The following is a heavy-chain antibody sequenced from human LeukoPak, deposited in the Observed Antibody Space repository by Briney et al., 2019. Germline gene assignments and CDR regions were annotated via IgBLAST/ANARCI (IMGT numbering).Heavy chain of an antibody. CDR3: ATTQPRWIQLWSSHRYMDV. V-gene: IGHV4-4*09. Sequence: PSETLSLTCTVSGASISSYYWNWIRQSPGKGLEWIGYIHVSGGTSYDPSLKSRVTISIDTSKNQFSLKLSSVTAADTAVYYCATTQPRWIQLWSSHRYMDVWGKGTTVTVSS. J-gene: IGHJ6*03. CDR2: IHVSGGT. CDR1: GASISSYY. D-gene: IGHD5-18*01.